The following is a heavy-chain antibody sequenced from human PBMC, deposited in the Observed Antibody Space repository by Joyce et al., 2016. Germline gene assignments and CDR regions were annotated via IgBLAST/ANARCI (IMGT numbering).Heavy chain of an antibody. V-gene: IGHV4-34*01. CDR2: IPNSGAT. CDR1: SGPFSGFF. J-gene: IGHJ4*02. Sequence: QVQLHQWGAGLLKTSETLALTCAVYSGPFSGFFWSWVRQRPGKGLVWIGVIPNSGATHYNPSLKSRLTMSVNTSRKEFSLKLSSVTVADTAIYYCARSQWLAPLMYWGQGTPVTVSS. D-gene: IGHD6-19*01. CDR3: ARSQWLAPLMY.